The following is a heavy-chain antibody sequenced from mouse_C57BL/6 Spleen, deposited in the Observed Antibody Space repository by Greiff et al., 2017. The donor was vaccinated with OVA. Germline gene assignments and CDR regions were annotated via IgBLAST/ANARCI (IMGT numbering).Heavy chain of an antibody. CDR2: IDPANGNT. V-gene: IGHV14-3*01. CDR3: ASYYGSSYDYAMDY. Sequence: EVQLQQSVAELVRPGASVKLSCTASGFNIKNTYMHWVKQRPEQGLEWIGRIDPANGNTKYAPKFPGKATITADTSSHTAYLQLSSLTSEDTAIYYCASYYGSSYDYAMDYWGQGTSVTVSS. J-gene: IGHJ4*01. CDR1: GFNIKNTY. D-gene: IGHD1-1*01.